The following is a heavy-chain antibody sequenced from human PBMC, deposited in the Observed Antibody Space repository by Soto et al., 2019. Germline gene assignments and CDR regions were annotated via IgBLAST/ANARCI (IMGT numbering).Heavy chain of an antibody. CDR3: ARDTHIEEQQLDLLFDY. CDR2: ISAYNGNT. D-gene: IGHD6-13*01. J-gene: IGHJ4*02. V-gene: IGHV1-18*01. Sequence: XSVKVACKASGSPLTSSGIIWVRQAPGQGLEWMGWISAYNGNTNYAQKLQGRVTMTTDTSTSTAYMELRSLRSDDTAVYYCARDTHIEEQQLDLLFDYCGQGTLVTVSS. CDR1: GSPLTSSG.